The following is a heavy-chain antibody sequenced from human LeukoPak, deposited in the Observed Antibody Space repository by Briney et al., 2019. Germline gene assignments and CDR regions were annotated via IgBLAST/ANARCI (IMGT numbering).Heavy chain of an antibody. CDR2: INPNSGGT. V-gene: IGHV1-2*02. Sequence: ASVKVSCKASGYTFTGYYMHWVRQAPGQGLEWMGWINPNSGGTNYAQKFQGRVTMTRDTSISTAHMELSRLRSEDTAVYYCARDAPGGWFGELLYLGNGTWGQGTLVTVSS. CDR1: GYTFTGYY. CDR3: ARDAPGGWFGELLYLGNGT. J-gene: IGHJ4*02. D-gene: IGHD3-10*01.